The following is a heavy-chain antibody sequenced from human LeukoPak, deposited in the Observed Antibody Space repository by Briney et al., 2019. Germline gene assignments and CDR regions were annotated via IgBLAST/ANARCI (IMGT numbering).Heavy chain of an antibody. Sequence: GGSLRLSCAASGFTFSSYAMSWVRQAPGKGLEWVANIRHDGNAKNYVPSVRGRFTISRDNAKNSLYLQMNSLTVEDTAVYYCATSHDSAGNDWGQGTLVTVSS. CDR3: ATSHDSAGND. V-gene: IGHV3-7*01. CDR2: IRHDGNAK. J-gene: IGHJ4*02. D-gene: IGHD2-15*01. CDR1: GFTFSSYA.